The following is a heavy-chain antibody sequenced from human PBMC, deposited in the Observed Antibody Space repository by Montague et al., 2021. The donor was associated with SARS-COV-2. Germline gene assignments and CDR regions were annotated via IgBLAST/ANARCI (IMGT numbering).Heavy chain of an antibody. D-gene: IGHD5-18*01. CDR3: ARGGGYSYGALDY. CDR1: GVSFSGYY. CDR2: INHSGST. J-gene: IGHJ4*02. V-gene: IGHV4-34*01. Sequence: SETLSLTCVVYGVSFSGYYWSWIRQPPGKGLEWIGEINHSGSTNYNPSLKSRVTISVDTSKKQFSLRLNSVTAADTAVYYCARGGGYSYGALDYWGQGTLVTVSS.